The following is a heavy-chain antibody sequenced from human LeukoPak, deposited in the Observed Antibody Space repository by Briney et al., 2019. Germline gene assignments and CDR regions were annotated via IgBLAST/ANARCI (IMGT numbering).Heavy chain of an antibody. Sequence: PSETLSLTCTVSGGSISSYYWSWIRQPPGNGLEWIGYTYYSGSTNYNPSLKSRVTISADTSKNQFSLKLSSVTAADTAVYYCARHAYCSGGSCYARGWFDPWGQGTLVTVSS. V-gene: IGHV4-59*08. CDR3: ARHAYCSGGSCYARGWFDP. J-gene: IGHJ5*02. CDR1: GGSISSYY. CDR2: TYYSGST. D-gene: IGHD2-15*01.